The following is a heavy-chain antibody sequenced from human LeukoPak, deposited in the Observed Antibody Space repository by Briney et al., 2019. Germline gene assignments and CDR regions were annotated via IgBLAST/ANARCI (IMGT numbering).Heavy chain of an antibody. CDR3: ARGVSISRTAWAY. Sequence: GASVKVSCKASGYDFSDYDIIWVRQAAGPGLEWVGWVNPKSGSTAYAQKFQGRVTITSSSSITTVYMELSSLRSDDSAVYYCARGVSISRTAWAYWGQGTLVTVSS. V-gene: IGHV1-8*02. CDR1: GYDFSDYD. J-gene: IGHJ4*02. CDR2: VNPKSGST. D-gene: IGHD3-3*02.